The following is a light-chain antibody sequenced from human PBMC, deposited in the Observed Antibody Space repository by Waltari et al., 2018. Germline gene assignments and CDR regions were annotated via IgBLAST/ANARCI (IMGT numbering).Light chain of an antibody. Sequence: QSVLTQPPSASGTPGPRVTISCSGSSSNIGSNHVYWYQQLPGTAPKLRIYRNNQRPSGVPDRFSGSKSGTSASLAISGLRSEDEADYYCAAWDDSLSGVVFGGGTKLTVL. V-gene: IGLV1-47*01. CDR2: RNN. CDR3: AAWDDSLSGVV. CDR1: SSNIGSNH. J-gene: IGLJ2*01.